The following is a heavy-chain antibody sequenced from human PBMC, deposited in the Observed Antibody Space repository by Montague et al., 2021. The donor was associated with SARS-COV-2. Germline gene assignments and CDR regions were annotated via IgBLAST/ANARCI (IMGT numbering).Heavy chain of an antibody. CDR1: GGSISSGGYY. Sequence: TLSLTCIVSGGSISSGGYYWSWVRQHPGKGLEWIGYIYYSGSTYYNPSLKSRLSISLDTSKNHFSLRLSSVTAADTAVYYCARSESPSYSSSPFDYWGQGTLVTVSS. CDR3: ARSESPSYSSSPFDY. D-gene: IGHD6-13*01. CDR2: IYYSGST. J-gene: IGHJ4*02. V-gene: IGHV4-31*03.